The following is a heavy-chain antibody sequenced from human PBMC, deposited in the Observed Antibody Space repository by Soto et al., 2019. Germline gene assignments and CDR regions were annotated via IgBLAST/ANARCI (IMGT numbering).Heavy chain of an antibody. D-gene: IGHD1-1*01. CDR1: GYTFTSYY. Sequence: ASVKVSCKASGYTFTSYYIHWIRQAPGQGLEWMGIVNPSVGTTSYAQKFQGRVTMTRDTSTTTVYMELSSLRSEDTAVYYSGSVGLITWTKTPFFDYWGQGTLVTVSS. CDR2: VNPSVGTT. CDR3: GSVGLITWTKTPFFDY. V-gene: IGHV1-46*01. J-gene: IGHJ4*02.